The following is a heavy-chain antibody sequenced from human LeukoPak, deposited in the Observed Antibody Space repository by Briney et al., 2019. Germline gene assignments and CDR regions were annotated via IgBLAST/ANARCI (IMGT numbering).Heavy chain of an antibody. CDR1: GFTLSSYW. V-gene: IGHV3-7*01. D-gene: IGHD6-19*01. CDR3: ASLISGWGEFDY. J-gene: IGHJ4*02. CDR2: IKQDGSEK. Sequence: GGSLRLSCAASGFTLSSYWMSWVRQAPGKGLEWVANIKQDGSEKYYVDSVKGRFTISRDNAKNSLYLQMNSLRAEDTAVYYCASLISGWGEFDYWGQGTLVTVSS.